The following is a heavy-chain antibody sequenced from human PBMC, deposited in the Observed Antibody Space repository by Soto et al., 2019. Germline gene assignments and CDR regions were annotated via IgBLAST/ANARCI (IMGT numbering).Heavy chain of an antibody. Sequence: QLQLQESGPGLVKPSETLSLTCTVSGGSISSSSYYWGWIRQPPGKGLEWIGSIYYSGSTYYNPSLKSRVTISVDTSKNQFSLKLSSVTAAYTAVYYCAGGGVGATGYAAFDIWGQGTMVTVSS. V-gene: IGHV4-39*01. CDR2: IYYSGST. CDR1: GGSISSSSYY. J-gene: IGHJ3*02. CDR3: AGGGVGATGYAAFDI. D-gene: IGHD1-26*01.